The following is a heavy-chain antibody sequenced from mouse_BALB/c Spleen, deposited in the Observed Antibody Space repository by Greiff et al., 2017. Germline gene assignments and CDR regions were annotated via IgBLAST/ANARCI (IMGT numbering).Heavy chain of an antibody. V-gene: IGHV1-5*01. D-gene: IGHD1-1*01. Sequence: DVQLQESGTVLARPGASVKMSCKASGYTFTSYWMHWVKQRPGQGLEWIGAIYPGNSDTSYNQKFKGKAKLTAVTSTSTAYMELSSLTNEDSAVYYCTRSNEVISYAMDYWGQGTSVTVSS. J-gene: IGHJ4*01. CDR2: IYPGNSDT. CDR3: TRSNEVISYAMDY. CDR1: GYTFTSYW.